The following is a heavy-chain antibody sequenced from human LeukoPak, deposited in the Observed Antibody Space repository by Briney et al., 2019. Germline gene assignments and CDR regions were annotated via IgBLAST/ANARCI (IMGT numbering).Heavy chain of an antibody. CDR3: ATSSGWRPIDY. J-gene: IGHJ4*02. V-gene: IGHV3-48*03. Sequence: GGSLRLSCAASGFTFSSYEMNWVRQAPGKGLEWVSYISSSGSTIYYADSVKGRFTISRDNAKNSLYLQMNSLRAEDTAVYYCATSSGWRPIDYWGQGTLVTVSS. D-gene: IGHD6-19*01. CDR1: GFTFSSYE. CDR2: ISSSGSTI.